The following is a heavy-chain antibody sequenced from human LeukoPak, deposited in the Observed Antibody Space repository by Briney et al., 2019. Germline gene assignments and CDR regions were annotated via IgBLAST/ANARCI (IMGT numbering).Heavy chain of an antibody. CDR3: ARDYSSSWFNDWFDP. CDR1: GGSISSYY. J-gene: IGHJ5*02. CDR2: IYTSGST. Sequence: SETLSLTCTVSGGSISSYYWSWIRQPAGKGLEWIGRIYTSGSTNCNPSLKSRVTMSVDTSKNQFSLKLSSVTAADTAVYYCARDYSSSWFNDWFDPWGQGTLVTVSS. V-gene: IGHV4-4*07. D-gene: IGHD6-13*01.